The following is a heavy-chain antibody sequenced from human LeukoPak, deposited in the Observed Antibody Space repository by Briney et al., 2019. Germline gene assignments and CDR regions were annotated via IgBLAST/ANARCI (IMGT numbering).Heavy chain of an antibody. CDR2: IYHSGST. CDR3: ARVKGRLSWFDP. CDR1: GYSISSGYY. V-gene: IGHV4-38-2*02. J-gene: IGHJ5*02. Sequence: SETLSLTCTVSGYSISSGYYWGWIRQPPGKGLEWIGSIYHSGSTYYNPSLKSRVTISVDTSKNQFSLKLSSVTAADTAVYYCARVKGRLSWFDPWGQGTLFTVSS.